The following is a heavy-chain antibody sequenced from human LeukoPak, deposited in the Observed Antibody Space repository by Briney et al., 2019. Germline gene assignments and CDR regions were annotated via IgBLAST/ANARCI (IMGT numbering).Heavy chain of an antibody. CDR2: ISEKGGST. J-gene: IGHJ3*02. V-gene: IGHV3-23*01. Sequence: GGSLRLSCVVSGFSLSNYAMSWVRQAPGKGLEWVSYISEKGGSTTYGDSVKGRFTISRDNSLNTVYLQMNSLRAEDTAVYYCAKDRGHCSSTSCPLSAFDIWGQGTMVTVSS. D-gene: IGHD2-2*01. CDR1: GFSLSNYA. CDR3: AKDRGHCSSTSCPLSAFDI.